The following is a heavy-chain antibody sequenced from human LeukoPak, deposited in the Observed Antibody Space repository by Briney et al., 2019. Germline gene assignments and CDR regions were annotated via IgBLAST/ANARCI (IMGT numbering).Heavy chain of an antibody. CDR3: AKRSSTASGYFDF. D-gene: IGHD3-22*01. Sequence: GGSLRLSCAASGFTFNNYAMTWVRQAPGKGLEWVSAITGSGAYTNYADSVKGRFTISRDNSKNTIYLQMNSLRAEDTAIYYCAKRSSTASGYFDFWGRGSLVTVSS. V-gene: IGHV3-23*01. CDR1: GFTFNNYA. CDR2: ITGSGAYT. J-gene: IGHJ4*02.